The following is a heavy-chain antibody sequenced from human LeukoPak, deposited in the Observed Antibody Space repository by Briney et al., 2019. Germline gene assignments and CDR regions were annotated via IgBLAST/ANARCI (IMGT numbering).Heavy chain of an antibody. J-gene: IGHJ5*02. Sequence: SVKVSCKASGYTFTSYGISWVRQAPGQGLEWMGGIIPIFGTANYAQKFQGRVTITADKSTSTAYMELRSLRSEDTAVYYCARARRITMIVVANNWFDPWGQGTLVTVSS. D-gene: IGHD3-22*01. V-gene: IGHV1-69*06. CDR2: IIPIFGTA. CDR1: GYTFTSYG. CDR3: ARARRITMIVVANNWFDP.